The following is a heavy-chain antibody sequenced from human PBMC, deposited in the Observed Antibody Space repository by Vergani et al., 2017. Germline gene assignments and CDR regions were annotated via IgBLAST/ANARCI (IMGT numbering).Heavy chain of an antibody. Sequence: QVQMQESGPGLVKTSETLSLTCSASGAPISYLCWSWLRQPAGKGLEWIGRLCPSGSTNYKPSLKSRVTMAIDTSKNQFSLKLTSVTAADTAVYCCATGAGPFDIWCQGTLVTVSS. CDR1: GAPISYLC. D-gene: IGHD7-27*01. J-gene: IGHJ4*02. CDR2: LCPSGST. CDR3: ATGAGPFDI. V-gene: IGHV4-4*07.